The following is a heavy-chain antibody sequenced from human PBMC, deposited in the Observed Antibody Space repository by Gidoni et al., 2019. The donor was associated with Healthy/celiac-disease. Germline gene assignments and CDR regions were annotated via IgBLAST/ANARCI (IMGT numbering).Heavy chain of an antibody. D-gene: IGHD3-3*01. V-gene: IGHV1-24*01. Sequence: QVQLVQSGAEVKKPGASVKVSCKVSGYTLTALSMHWVRQAPGKGLEWMGGFDPEDGETIYEQKFQGRVTMTEDTSTDTAYMELSSLRSEDTAVYYCATVQPHYDCWSGSKEDWFDPWGQGTLVTVSS. CDR2: FDPEDGET. CDR3: ATVQPHYDCWSGSKEDWFDP. CDR1: GYTLTALS. J-gene: IGHJ5*02.